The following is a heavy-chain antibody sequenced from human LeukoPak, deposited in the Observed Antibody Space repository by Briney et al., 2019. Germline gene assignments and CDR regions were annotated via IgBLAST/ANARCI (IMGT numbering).Heavy chain of an antibody. Sequence: ASVKVSCKASGYTFTSYYMHWVRQAPGQGLEWMGIINPSGGSTSYAQKFQGRVTMTRDTSTSTVYMELSSLRSEDTAAYYCARDCLIAAAGSYFDYWGQGTLVTVSS. V-gene: IGHV1-46*01. CDR2: INPSGGST. J-gene: IGHJ4*02. D-gene: IGHD6-13*01. CDR1: GYTFTSYY. CDR3: ARDCLIAAAGSYFDY.